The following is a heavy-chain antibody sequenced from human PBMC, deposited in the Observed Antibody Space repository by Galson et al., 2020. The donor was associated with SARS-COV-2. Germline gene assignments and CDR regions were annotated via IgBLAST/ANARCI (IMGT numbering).Heavy chain of an antibody. CDR2: VYPSGTT. CDR1: GYSVSTTNY. Sequence: SETLSLTCTVSGYSVSTTNYWGWVRQPPGRGLEWIGSVYPSGTTYYNPSLKSRVTISVDTSKNQFSLRLDSVTAADTALYYCARQGVNMIGLVTVPGWYFDRWGRGTLVTVSS. D-gene: IGHD3-22*01. V-gene: IGHV4-38-2*02. CDR3: ARQGVNMIGLVTVPGWYFDR. J-gene: IGHJ2*01.